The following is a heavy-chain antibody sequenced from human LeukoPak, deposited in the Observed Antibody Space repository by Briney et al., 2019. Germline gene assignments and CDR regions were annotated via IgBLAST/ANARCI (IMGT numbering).Heavy chain of an antibody. CDR1: GFTFSTYG. D-gene: IGHD3-16*02. Sequence: TGTSLRLSCAASGFTFSTYGMHWVRQAPGKGLEWVAIIWYDGSNIYYADSVKGRFTISRDNSKNTLYLQMNSLRVGDTAVYYCARGFGELSGGLDYWGQGTLVTVSS. V-gene: IGHV3-33*01. CDR3: ARGFGELSGGLDY. J-gene: IGHJ4*02. CDR2: IWYDGSNI.